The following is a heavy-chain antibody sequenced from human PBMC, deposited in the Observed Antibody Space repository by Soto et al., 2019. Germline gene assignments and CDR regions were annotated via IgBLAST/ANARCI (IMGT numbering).Heavy chain of an antibody. V-gene: IGHV3-33*01. J-gene: IGHJ4*02. Sequence: QVQLVESGGGVVQPGRSLRLSCAASGFTFSSYGMHWVRQAPGKGLEWVAVIWYDGSNKYYADSVKGRFTISRDNSKNTLYLQMNSLRAEDTAVYYCARVGYYGSGSYRDFDYWGQGTLVTVSS. CDR3: ARVGYYGSGSYRDFDY. CDR1: GFTFSSYG. CDR2: IWYDGSNK. D-gene: IGHD3-10*01.